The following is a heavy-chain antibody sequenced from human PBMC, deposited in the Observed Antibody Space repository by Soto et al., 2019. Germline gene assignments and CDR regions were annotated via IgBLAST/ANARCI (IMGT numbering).Heavy chain of an antibody. J-gene: IGHJ6*01. CDR3: VHHSGDPYYHG. CDR2: SFYSGSS. Sequence: SGSMSLTCAACGGCLRSSKGCSWVRKHPGRALAWLGESFYSGSSNYNPSLNSRVTISADQSNNHLSLSLSSVPAAAAAVYYCVHHSGDPYYHG. CDR1: GGCLRSSKG. D-gene: IGHD4-17*01. V-gene: IGHV4-4*02.